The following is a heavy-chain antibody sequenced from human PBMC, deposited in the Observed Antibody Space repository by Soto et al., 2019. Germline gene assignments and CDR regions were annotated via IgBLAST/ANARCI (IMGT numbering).Heavy chain of an antibody. CDR2: IYNSEST. CDR1: GGSISNSY. D-gene: IGHD1-26*01. Sequence: QVQLQESGPGLVKPSETLSLTCTVSGGSISNSYWSWIRQPPGKGLEYIAYIYNSESTNYNPSLKSRVTISVDPSKNQFSLRLSSVTAADTAVYYCARRGDYSLFDYWGQGTLVTVSS. J-gene: IGHJ4*02. CDR3: ARRGDYSLFDY. V-gene: IGHV4-59*08.